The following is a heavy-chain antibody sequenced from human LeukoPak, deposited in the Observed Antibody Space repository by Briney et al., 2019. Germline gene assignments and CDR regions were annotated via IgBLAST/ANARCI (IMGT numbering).Heavy chain of an antibody. V-gene: IGHV3-23*01. Sequence: GGSLRLSCAASGFTFSNYAMTWVRQAPGEGLEWVAFISQSGGRSTDYADSVRGRFTISRDNSEDTLYLQMNSLRAEDTAVYHRARDLGCSTSSCRYNWFDPWGQGTLVTVSS. CDR3: ARDLGCSTSSCRYNWFDP. J-gene: IGHJ5*02. CDR2: ISQSGGRST. D-gene: IGHD2-2*01. CDR1: GFTFSNYA.